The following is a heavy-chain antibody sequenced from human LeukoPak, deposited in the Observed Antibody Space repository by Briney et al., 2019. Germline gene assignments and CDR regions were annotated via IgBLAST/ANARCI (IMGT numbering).Heavy chain of an antibody. Sequence: PGVSLRLSCAASGFTFSSYGMHWVRQAPGKGLVWVSRINSDGSSTSYADSVKGRFTISRDNAKNMLYLQMNSLRAEDTAVYYCARGTYYYDSSGPDIDYWGQGTLVTVSS. CDR1: GFTFSSYG. J-gene: IGHJ4*02. CDR3: ARGTYYYDSSGPDIDY. CDR2: INSDGSST. D-gene: IGHD3-22*01. V-gene: IGHV3-74*01.